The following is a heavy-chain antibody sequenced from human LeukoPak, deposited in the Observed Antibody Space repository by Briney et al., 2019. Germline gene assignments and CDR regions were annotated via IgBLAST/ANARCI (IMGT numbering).Heavy chain of an antibody. J-gene: IGHJ1*01. CDR1: GFTFSSYA. V-gene: IGHV3-30-3*01. CDR3: ARAGSIVGATLFQH. CDR2: ISYDGSNK. Sequence: GGSLRLSCAASGFTFSSYAMHWVRQAPGKGLEWVAVISYDGSNKYYADSVKGRFTISRDNSKNTLYLQMNSLRAEDTAVYYCARAGSIVGATLFQHWGQGTLVTVSS. D-gene: IGHD1-26*01.